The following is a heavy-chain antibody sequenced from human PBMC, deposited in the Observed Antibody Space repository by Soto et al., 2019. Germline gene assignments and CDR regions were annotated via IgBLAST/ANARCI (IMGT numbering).Heavy chain of an antibody. J-gene: IGHJ6*02. D-gene: IGHD3-10*01. V-gene: IGHV3-23*01. CDR3: GKGYYGSGSYYKSGYYYYGMDV. CDR1: GFTFSSYA. Sequence: GGSLRLSCAASGFTFSSYAMSWVRQAPGKGLEWVSAISGSGGSTYYADSVKGRFTISRDNSKNTLYLQMNSLRAEDTAVYYCGKGYYGSGSYYKSGYYYYGMDVWGQGTTVTVSS. CDR2: ISGSGGST.